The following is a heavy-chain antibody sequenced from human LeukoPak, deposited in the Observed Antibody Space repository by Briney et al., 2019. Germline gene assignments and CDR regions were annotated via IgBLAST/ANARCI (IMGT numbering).Heavy chain of an antibody. CDR1: GGTFSSYA. D-gene: IGHD3-22*01. J-gene: IGHJ4*02. CDR3: ARVGEDTYYYDSSGYYYFDY. V-gene: IGHV1-69*04. CDR2: SISILGIA. Sequence: ASVKVSCKASGGTFSSYAISWVRLAPGQGLEWMGRSISILGIANYAQKFQGRVTITADKSTSTAYMELSSLRSEDTAVYYCARVGEDTYYYDSSGYYYFDYWGQGTLVTVSS.